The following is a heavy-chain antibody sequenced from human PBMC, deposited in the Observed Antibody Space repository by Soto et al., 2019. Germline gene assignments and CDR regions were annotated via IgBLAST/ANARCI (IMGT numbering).Heavy chain of an antibody. Sequence: SETLSLTFTASGGSISSGDYYWSWIRQPPGKGLEWIGYIYYSGSTYYNPSLKSRVTISVDTSKNQFSLKLSSVTAADTAVYYCAREGYYYDSSGYQVYYFDXWGQGTLVTVSX. J-gene: IGHJ4*02. CDR2: IYYSGST. CDR3: AREGYYYDSSGYQVYYFDX. V-gene: IGHV4-30-4*01. CDR1: GGSISSGDYY. D-gene: IGHD3-22*01.